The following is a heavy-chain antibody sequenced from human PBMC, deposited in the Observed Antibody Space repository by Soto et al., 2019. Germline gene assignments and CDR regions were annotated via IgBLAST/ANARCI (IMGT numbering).Heavy chain of an antibody. CDR2: ISSSGSTI. V-gene: IGHV3-48*03. CDR1: GFTFSSYE. Sequence: EVQLVESGGGLVQPGGSLRLSCAASGFTFSSYEMNWVRQAPGKGLEWVSYISSSGSTIYYADSVKGRFTISRDNAKKSLYLQMNSLRAEDTAVYYCARGIERFLEWLLPSNFDYWGQGTLVTVSS. D-gene: IGHD3-3*01. CDR3: ARGIERFLEWLLPSNFDY. J-gene: IGHJ4*02.